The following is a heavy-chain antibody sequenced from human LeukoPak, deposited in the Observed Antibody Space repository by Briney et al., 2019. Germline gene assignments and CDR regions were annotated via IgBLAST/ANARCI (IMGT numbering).Heavy chain of an antibody. V-gene: IGHV4-61*02. Sequence: KSSQTLSLTCTVSGGSLSSGDYYWTWIRQPAGKGLEWIGRIYTSGSTNYNPSLKSRVTMSVDTPKNQFSLKPSSVTAADTAVYYCARGDSSGWYYFDYWGQGSLVTVSS. D-gene: IGHD6-19*01. CDR3: ARGDSSGWYYFDY. CDR1: GGSLSSGDYY. J-gene: IGHJ4*02. CDR2: IYTSGST.